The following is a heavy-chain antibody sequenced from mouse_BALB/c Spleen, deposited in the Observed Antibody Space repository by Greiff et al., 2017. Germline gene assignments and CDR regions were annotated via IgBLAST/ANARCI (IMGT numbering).Heavy chain of an antibody. CDR1: GYTFTDYA. V-gene: IGHV1-67*01. CDR2: ISTYYGNT. J-gene: IGHJ1*01. D-gene: IGHD1-1*01. Sequence: QVQLQQSGPELVRPGVSVKISCKGSGYTFTDYAMHWVKQSHAKSLEWIGVISTYYGNTNYNQKFKGKATMTVDKSSSTAYMELARLTSEDSAIYYCANSPITTGVEGYFDVWGAGATGTVSS. CDR3: ANSPITTGVEGYFDV.